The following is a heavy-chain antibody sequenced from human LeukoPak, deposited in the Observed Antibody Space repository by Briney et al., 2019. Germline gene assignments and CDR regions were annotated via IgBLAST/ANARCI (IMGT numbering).Heavy chain of an antibody. Sequence: GGSLRLSCAASGFTFSSIAMHWVRQAPGKGLEWVAVISYDGSTTYYADSVKGRFTISRDNSKNSLYLQMNSLRAEDTALYHCATDRYKTSPHYWGQGTLVTVSS. D-gene: IGHD1-14*01. CDR2: ISYDGSTT. CDR1: GFTFSSIA. CDR3: ATDRYKTSPHY. V-gene: IGHV3-30-3*01. J-gene: IGHJ4*02.